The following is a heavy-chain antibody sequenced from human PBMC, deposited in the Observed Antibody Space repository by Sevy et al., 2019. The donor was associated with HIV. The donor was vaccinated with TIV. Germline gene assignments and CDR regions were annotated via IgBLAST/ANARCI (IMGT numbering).Heavy chain of an antibody. V-gene: IGHV1-18*01. CDR2: ISGFNGDT. J-gene: IGHJ4*02. D-gene: IGHD3-3*01. CDR1: GYTFTNYA. CDR3: VRGTTFYDFWTGGDY. Sequence: ASVKVSCKASGYTFTNYAISWVRQAPGQGLEWMGWISGFNGDTTNAEKFQGRFTMTTDTSTKTAYMDLRSLRSDDTAVYYCVRGTTFYDFWTGGDYWGQGTLVIVSS.